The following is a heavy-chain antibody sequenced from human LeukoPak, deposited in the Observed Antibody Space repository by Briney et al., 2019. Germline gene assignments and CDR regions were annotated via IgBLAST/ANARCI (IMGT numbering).Heavy chain of an antibody. Sequence: GGSLRLSCAASGFTFSSYAMSWVRQAPGKGLEWVSAISGSSGSTYYADSVKGRFTISRDNSKNTLYLQMNSLRAEDTAVYYCAGSPGYDYVWGSYRSDYWGQGTLVTVSS. CDR2: ISGSSGST. CDR1: GFTFSSYA. D-gene: IGHD3-16*02. CDR3: AGSPGYDYVWGSYRSDY. V-gene: IGHV3-23*01. J-gene: IGHJ4*02.